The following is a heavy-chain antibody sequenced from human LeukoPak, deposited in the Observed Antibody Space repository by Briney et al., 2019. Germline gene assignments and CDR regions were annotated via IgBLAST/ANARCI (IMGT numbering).Heavy chain of an antibody. CDR3: AKDLVDVLLWFGEVTPGFDY. CDR1: GFTFSSYA. Sequence: GGSLRLSCAASGFTFSSYAMSWVHQAPGKGLEWVSAISGSGGSTYYADSVKGRFTISRDNSKNTLYLLMNSLRAEDTAVYYCAKDLVDVLLWFGEVTPGFDYWGQGTLVTVSS. D-gene: IGHD3-10*01. V-gene: IGHV3-23*01. CDR2: ISGSGGST. J-gene: IGHJ4*02.